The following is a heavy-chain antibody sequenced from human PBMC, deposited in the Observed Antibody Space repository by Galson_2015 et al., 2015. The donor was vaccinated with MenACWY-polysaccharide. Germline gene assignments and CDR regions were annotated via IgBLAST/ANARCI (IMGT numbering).Heavy chain of an antibody. J-gene: IGHJ4*02. Sequence: SLRLSCAASGFTFSPYWMSWARQAPGKGLEWMANINPDGGEKYYVDSLKGRITISRDNAKNSLYLQMNSLRAENTAGEYCARFGYSDVIDYWGQGTLVTVSS. D-gene: IGHD5-18*01. CDR2: INPDGGEK. CDR1: GFTFSPYW. V-gene: IGHV3-7*01. CDR3: ARFGYSDVIDY.